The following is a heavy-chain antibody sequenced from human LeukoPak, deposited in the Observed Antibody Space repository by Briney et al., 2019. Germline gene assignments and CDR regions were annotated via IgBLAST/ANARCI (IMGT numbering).Heavy chain of an antibody. CDR1: GFTFSSYE. CDR3: AKAPRVGATTNFDY. V-gene: IGHV3-48*03. Sequence: GGSLRLSCAASGFTFSSYEMNWVRQAPGKGLEWVSYISSSGSTIYYADSVKGRFTISRDNAKNSLYLQMNSLTADDTAIYYCAKAPRVGATTNFDYWGQGTLVTVSS. J-gene: IGHJ4*02. CDR2: ISSSGSTI. D-gene: IGHD1-26*01.